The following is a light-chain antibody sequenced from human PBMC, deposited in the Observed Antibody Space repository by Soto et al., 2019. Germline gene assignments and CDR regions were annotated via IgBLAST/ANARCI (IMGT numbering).Light chain of an antibody. J-gene: IGLJ3*02. CDR2: NDN. V-gene: IGLV1-44*01. CDR1: RSNTGSNA. CDR3: AAWDDSLNARGV. Sequence: QSVLTQPPSASGTPGQRVTISCSGSRSNTGSNAVSWYQQLPGTAPKLLIYNDNQRPSGVPDRFSASKSCTSASRAISGLQAEDEDDYYCAAWDDSLNARGVFGGGTQLTVL.